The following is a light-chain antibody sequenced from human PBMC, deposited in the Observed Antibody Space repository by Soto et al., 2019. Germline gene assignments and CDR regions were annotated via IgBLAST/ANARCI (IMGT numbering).Light chain of an antibody. Sequence: SVLTQPASVSGSPGQSITISCTGTSSDVGGYNYVSWYQQHPGKAPKLMIYEVSNRPSGVSNRFSGSKSGNTASLTISGLQAEDEADYYCSSYTSSSTPLVFGTGTRSPS. J-gene: IGLJ1*01. CDR1: SSDVGGYNY. V-gene: IGLV2-14*01. CDR2: EVS. CDR3: SSYTSSSTPLV.